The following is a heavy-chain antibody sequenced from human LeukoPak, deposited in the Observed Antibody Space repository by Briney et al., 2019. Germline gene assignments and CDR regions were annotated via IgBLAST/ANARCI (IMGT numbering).Heavy chain of an antibody. CDR3: ATERNSSGWYSRGTGFDP. CDR2: FDPEDGET. Sequence: ASVKVSCKVSGYTLNELSMHWVRQAPGKRLEWMGGFDPEDGETIYAQKFQGRVTMTEDTSTDTAYMELSSLRSEDTAVYYCATERNSSGWYSRGTGFDPWGQGTLVTVSS. CDR1: GYTLNELS. V-gene: IGHV1-24*01. D-gene: IGHD6-19*01. J-gene: IGHJ5*02.